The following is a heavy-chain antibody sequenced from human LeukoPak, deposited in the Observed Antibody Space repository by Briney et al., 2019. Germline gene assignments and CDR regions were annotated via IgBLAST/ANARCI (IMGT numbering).Heavy chain of an antibody. D-gene: IGHD3-22*01. V-gene: IGHV4-34*01. CDR1: GGSFSGYY. CDR3: ASPTKKYSSGSREAFDI. Sequence: PSETLSLTCAVYGGSFSGYYWSWIRQPPGKGLEWIGEINHSGSTNYNPSLKSRVTISVDTSKNQFPLKLSSVTAADTAVYYCASPTKKYSSGSREAFDIWGQGTMVTVSS. CDR2: INHSGST. J-gene: IGHJ3*02.